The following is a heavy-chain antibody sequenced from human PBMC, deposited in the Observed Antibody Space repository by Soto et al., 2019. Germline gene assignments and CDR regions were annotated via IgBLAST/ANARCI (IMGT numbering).Heavy chain of an antibody. CDR2: IIPIFGTA. V-gene: IGHV1-69*01. D-gene: IGHD2-2*02. CDR3: AINGIVVVPAAIGSYGMDV. CDR1: GGTFSSYA. J-gene: IGHJ6*04. Sequence: QVQLVQSGAEVKKPGSSVKVSCKASGGTFSSYAISWVRQAPGQGLEWMGGIIPIFGTANYAQKFQGRVTITADESTSTAYMELSSLRSEDTAVYYCAINGIVVVPAAIGSYGMDVWDKGTTVTVSS.